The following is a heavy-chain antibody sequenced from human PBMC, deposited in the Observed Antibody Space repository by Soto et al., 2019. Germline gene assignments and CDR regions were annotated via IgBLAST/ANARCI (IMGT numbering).Heavy chain of an antibody. Sequence: EVQLLESGGGLVQPGGSLRLSCAASGFTFSSYAMSWVRQAPGKGLEWVSAISGSGGSTYYADSVKGRFTIARDNSKNTLYLQMNSLRAEDTAVYYCAKASGWFGEFDYWGQGTLVTVSA. V-gene: IGHV3-23*01. D-gene: IGHD3-10*01. CDR1: GFTFSSYA. J-gene: IGHJ4*02. CDR2: ISGSGGST. CDR3: AKASGWFGEFDY.